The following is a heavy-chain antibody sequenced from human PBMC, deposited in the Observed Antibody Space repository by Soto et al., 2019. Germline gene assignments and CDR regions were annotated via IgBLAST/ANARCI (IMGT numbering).Heavy chain of an antibody. J-gene: IGHJ6*02. CDR2: ISGHNVKA. CDR3: ARKGYIGNFAMDV. CDR1: GYTFKSYD. Sequence: QVQLVQSGAEVKEPGASVTVSCKASGYTFKSYDVMWVRKAPGQGVEWMGWISGHNVKADYAENFQGRVIMTTDTSTATASMDLRGLRSDDTCVYDCARKGYIGNFAMDVWGQGPTVTVSS. V-gene: IGHV1-18*04. D-gene: IGHD5-12*01.